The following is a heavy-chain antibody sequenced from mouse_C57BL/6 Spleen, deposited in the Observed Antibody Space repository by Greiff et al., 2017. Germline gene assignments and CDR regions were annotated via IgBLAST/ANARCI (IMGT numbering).Heavy chain of an antibody. Sequence: EVQLQQSGTVLARPGASVKMSCKTSGYTFTSYWMHWVKQRPGQGLEWIGAIYPGNSYTSYNQKFKGKAKLTAVTSASTAYMELSSLTNEDSAVYYCARSGGSSYWYFDVWGTGTTVTVSA. CDR2: IYPGNSYT. CDR3: ARSGGSSYWYFDV. CDR1: GYTFTSYW. D-gene: IGHD1-1*01. J-gene: IGHJ1*03. V-gene: IGHV1-5*01.